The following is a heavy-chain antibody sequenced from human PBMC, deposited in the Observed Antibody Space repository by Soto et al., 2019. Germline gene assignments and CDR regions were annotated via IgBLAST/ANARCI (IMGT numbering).Heavy chain of an antibody. Sequence: QVQLVQSGAEVKKPGSSVKVSCKTSRDTFNKYAFNWVRQAPGQGREWMGWIIPIFSSRNYAEKFQGRVTIAADDSTSSAYMELRSLRFEDTAVYYCARGETDLGVRGQGTNVTVSS. CDR1: RDTFNKYA. CDR3: ARGETDLGV. D-gene: IGHD3-10*01. CDR2: IIPIFSSR. V-gene: IGHV1-69*01. J-gene: IGHJ6*02.